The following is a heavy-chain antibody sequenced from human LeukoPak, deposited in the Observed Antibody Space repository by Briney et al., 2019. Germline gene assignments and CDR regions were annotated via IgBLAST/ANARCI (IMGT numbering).Heavy chain of an antibody. J-gene: IGHJ3*02. D-gene: IGHD3-3*01. V-gene: IGHV3-74*01. CDR3: ARGGEVIRANAFDI. CDR2: INSDGSST. CDR1: GFTFSSYW. Sequence: GGSLRLSCAASGFTFSSYWMRWVSHAPGKGLVWVSRINSDGSSTIYADSVKGGFTISRDNAKNTLYLQMISLKAEDTAVYYCARGGEVIRANAFDIWGQGTMVTVSS.